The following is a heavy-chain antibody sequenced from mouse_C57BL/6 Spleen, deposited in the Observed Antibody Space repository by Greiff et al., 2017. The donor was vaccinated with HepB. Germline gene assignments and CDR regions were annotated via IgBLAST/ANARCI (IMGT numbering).Heavy chain of an antibody. CDR1: GFTFSSYA. Sequence: EVKLMESGGGLVKPGGSLKLSCAASGFTFSSYAMSWVRQTPEKRLEWVATISDGGSYTYYPDNVKGRFTISRDNAKNNLYLQMSHLKSEDTAMYYCARDITTVVAPYAMDYWGQGTSVTVSS. J-gene: IGHJ4*01. D-gene: IGHD1-1*01. CDR3: ARDITTVVAPYAMDY. CDR2: ISDGGSYT. V-gene: IGHV5-4*01.